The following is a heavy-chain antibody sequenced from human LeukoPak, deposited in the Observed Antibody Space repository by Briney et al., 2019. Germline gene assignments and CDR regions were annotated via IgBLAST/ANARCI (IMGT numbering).Heavy chain of an antibody. Sequence: PGGSLRLSCAASGFTFSSYEMNWVRQAPGKGLEWVSYISSSDSTIYYADSVKGRFTISRDNAKNSLYLQMNSLRAEDTAVYYCARGDGDYSYYYYMDVWGKGTTVTISS. CDR2: ISSSDSTI. D-gene: IGHD4-17*01. J-gene: IGHJ6*03. CDR3: ARGDGDYSYYYYMDV. V-gene: IGHV3-48*03. CDR1: GFTFSSYE.